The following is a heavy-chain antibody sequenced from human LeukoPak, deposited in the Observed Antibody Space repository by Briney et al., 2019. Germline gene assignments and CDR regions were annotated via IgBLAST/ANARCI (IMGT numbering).Heavy chain of an antibody. V-gene: IGHV1-8*03. CDR1: GYTFTSYG. D-gene: IGHD5-18*01. Sequence: ASVKVSCKASGYTFTSYGISWVRQAPGQGLEWMGWMNPNSGNTGYAQKFQGRVTITRNTSISTAYMELSSLRSEDTAVYYCARVRPSGYSYGYVDYWGQGTLVTVSS. J-gene: IGHJ4*02. CDR3: ARVRPSGYSYGYVDY. CDR2: MNPNSGNT.